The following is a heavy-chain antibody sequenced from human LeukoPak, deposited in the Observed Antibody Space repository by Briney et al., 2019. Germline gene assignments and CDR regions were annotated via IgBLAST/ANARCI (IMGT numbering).Heavy chain of an antibody. Sequence: SETLTLTCAVYGGSFSGYYWSWLRQSPGKGREGIGEINYSGSNNYNPSLKSRVTISVDRSKKQFSLKLSSVTAAETAVYYCARDSSGYYYGYWGQGTLVTVSS. V-gene: IGHV4-34*01. J-gene: IGHJ4*02. D-gene: IGHD3-22*01. CDR3: ARDSSGYYYGY. CDR1: GGSFSGYY. CDR2: INYSGSN.